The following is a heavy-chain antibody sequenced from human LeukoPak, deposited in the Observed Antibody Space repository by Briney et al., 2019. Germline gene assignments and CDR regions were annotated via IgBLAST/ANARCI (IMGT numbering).Heavy chain of an antibody. V-gene: IGHV3-53*05. J-gene: IGHJ5*02. Sequence: PGGSLRLSCAVSGLAVRSNYVSWVRQAPGKGLECVAVIYSTGTTFYADSVRGRFTISRDNSKNTVYLQMNSLRPEDTAIYYCARDRGPGWFDPWGQGTLVTVSS. CDR3: ARDRGPGWFDP. CDR2: IYSTGTT. D-gene: IGHD3-10*01. CDR1: GLAVRSNY.